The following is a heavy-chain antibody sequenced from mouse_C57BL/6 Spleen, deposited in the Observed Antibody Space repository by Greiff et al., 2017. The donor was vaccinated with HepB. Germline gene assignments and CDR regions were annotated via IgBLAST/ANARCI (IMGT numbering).Heavy chain of an antibody. CDR2: IDPSDSET. Sequence: QVQLQQPGAELVRPGSSVKLSCKASGYTFTSYWMHWVKQRPIQGLEWIGNIDPSDSETNYNQKFKDKATLTVDKSSSTAYLQLSSLTSEDSAVYYGARGEDGTDLDYWGQGTTVTVSS. CDR1: GYTFTSYW. CDR3: ARGEDGTDLDY. D-gene: IGHD2-1*01. J-gene: IGHJ2*01. V-gene: IGHV1-52*01.